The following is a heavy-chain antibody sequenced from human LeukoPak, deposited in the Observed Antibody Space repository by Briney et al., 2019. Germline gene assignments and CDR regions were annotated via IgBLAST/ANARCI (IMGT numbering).Heavy chain of an antibody. Sequence: GASVKVSCKASGYTFTSYGISWVRRPPGQGLEGMGWISAYKGNTNYAQKLQGRVTMTTDTSTATAYMELRGLRSEDTAVYCCARGLRLGELSLWSWGQGTLVTGSS. J-gene: IGHJ4*02. CDR3: ARGLRLGELSLWS. V-gene: IGHV1-18*01. D-gene: IGHD3-16*02. CDR1: GYTFTSYG. CDR2: ISAYKGNT.